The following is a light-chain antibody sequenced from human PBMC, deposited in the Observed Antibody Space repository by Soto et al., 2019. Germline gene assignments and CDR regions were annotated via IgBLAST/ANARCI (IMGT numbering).Light chain of an antibody. CDR1: QSVSSSS. V-gene: IGKV3-20*01. CDR3: QQYGGSPRT. Sequence: ELVLTQSPGTLSLSPGERATLSCRASQSVSSSSLAWNQQKRGQAPRLLIHGASNRATGIPDRFSGSGSGTDLTITISRLEPEDGAVYDGQQYGGSPRTFGQGTKVDIK. CDR2: GAS. J-gene: IGKJ1*01.